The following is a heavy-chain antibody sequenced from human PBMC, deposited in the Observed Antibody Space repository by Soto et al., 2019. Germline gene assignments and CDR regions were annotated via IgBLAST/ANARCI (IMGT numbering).Heavy chain of an antibody. Sequence: GESLKISCKGSGYSFTSYWIGWVRPMPGKGLEWMGIIYPGDSDTRYSPSFQGQVTISADKSISTAYLQWSSLKASDTAMYYCARLGAAAAKSSYYYYMDVWGKGTTVTVS. CDR1: GYSFTSYW. V-gene: IGHV5-51*01. CDR2: IYPGDSDT. J-gene: IGHJ6*03. CDR3: ARLGAAAAKSSYYYYMDV. D-gene: IGHD6-13*01.